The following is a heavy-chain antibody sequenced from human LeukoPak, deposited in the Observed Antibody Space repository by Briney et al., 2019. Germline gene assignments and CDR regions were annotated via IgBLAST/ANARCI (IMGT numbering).Heavy chain of an antibody. V-gene: IGHV4-59*08. D-gene: IGHD6-19*01. CDR1: GGSISSYY. CDR2: IYYSGST. J-gene: IGHJ4*02. Sequence: SETLSLTCTVSGGSISSYYWSWIRQPPGKGLDWMGYIYYSGSTNYNPSLKSRVTISVDTSKNQFSLKLSSVTAADTAVYYCARQPIAVAGQYYFDYWGQGTLVTVSS. CDR3: ARQPIAVAGQYYFDY.